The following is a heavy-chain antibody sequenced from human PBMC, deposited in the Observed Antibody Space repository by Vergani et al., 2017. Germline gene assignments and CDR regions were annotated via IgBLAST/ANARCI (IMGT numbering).Heavy chain of an antibody. D-gene: IGHD3-22*01. CDR3: ARGARSSGYYYQPPRRGYFDY. CDR2: IYHSGST. Sequence: QVQLQESGPGLVKPSETLSLTCAVSGYSISSGYYWGWIRPPPGKGLEWIGSIYHSGSTHYNPSLKSRVTISVDTSKNQFSLNLSSVTAADTAVYSCARGARSSGYYYQPPRRGYFDYWDQGTVVTVSS. J-gene: IGHJ4*02. CDR1: GYSISSGYY. V-gene: IGHV4-38-2*01.